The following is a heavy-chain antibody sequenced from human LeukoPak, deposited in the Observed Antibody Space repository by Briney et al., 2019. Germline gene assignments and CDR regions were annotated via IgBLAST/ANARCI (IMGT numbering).Heavy chain of an antibody. CDR3: AREVGATDF. Sequence: ASVKVSCKPSGYSFTSHFIHWVRRAPGQGLEWMGIIHPSDGGTSYAQKFQGRVAMTRDMSVTTVYMELSSLRSEDTAVYYCAREVGATDFWGQGTLVTVSS. V-gene: IGHV1-46*01. J-gene: IGHJ4*02. CDR1: GYSFTSHF. D-gene: IGHD1-26*01. CDR2: IHPSDGGT.